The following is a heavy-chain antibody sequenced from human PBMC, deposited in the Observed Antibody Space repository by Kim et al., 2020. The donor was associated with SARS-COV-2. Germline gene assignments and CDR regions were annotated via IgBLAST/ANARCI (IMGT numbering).Heavy chain of an antibody. CDR2: IYYSGST. D-gene: IGHD6-19*01. CDR3: ARHQSRGWYWGYAFDI. V-gene: IGHV4-39*01. J-gene: IGHJ3*02. CDR1: GGSISSSSYY. Sequence: SETLSLTCTVSGGSISSSSYYWGWIRQPPGKGLEWIGSIYYSGSTYYNPSLKSRVTISVDTSKNQFSLKLSSVTAADTAVYYCARHQSRGWYWGYAFDIWGQGTMVTVSS.